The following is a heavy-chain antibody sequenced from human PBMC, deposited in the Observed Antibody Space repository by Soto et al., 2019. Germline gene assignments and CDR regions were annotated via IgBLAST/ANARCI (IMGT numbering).Heavy chain of an antibody. V-gene: IGHV4-59*01. CDR1: GGSISSYY. Sequence: PSETLSLTCTVSGGSISSYYWIWIRQPPGKGLEWIGYIYYSGSTNYNPSLKSRVTISIDTSKNQFSLKLSSVTAADTAVYYCGRARGGYFDYWGQGTRVTVSS. J-gene: IGHJ4*02. CDR3: GRARGGYFDY. CDR2: IYYSGST.